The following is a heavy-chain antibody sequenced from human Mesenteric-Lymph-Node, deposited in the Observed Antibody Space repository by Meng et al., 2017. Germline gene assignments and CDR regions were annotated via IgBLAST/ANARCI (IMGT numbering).Heavy chain of an antibody. CDR3: GRDQGRQLINH. CDR2: VYHRGDT. CDR1: GDSISSDIC. Sequence: QGSLKAGGAGLGNVAGTLSLTCTFSGDSISSDICWSWVRQPPGKGLEWIGEVYHRGDTNYNPSLKSRVVISVDRSKNQFSLKLSSVTAADTAVYYCGRDQGRQLINHWGQGTLVTVSS. J-gene: IGHJ4*02. D-gene: IGHD1-1*01. V-gene: IGHV4-4*02.